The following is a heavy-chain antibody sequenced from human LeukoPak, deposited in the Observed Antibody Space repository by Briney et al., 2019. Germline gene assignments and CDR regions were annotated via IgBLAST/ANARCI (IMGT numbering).Heavy chain of an antibody. D-gene: IGHD1-1*01. CDR3: APGGARSRYYFEY. V-gene: IGHV3-23*01. Sequence: GGSLRLSCAASGFAFSSYDMSWVRQAPGKGLEWVSSLTTDGGSTEYADSVKGRFTISRDNSKTTLYLQMDSLRAEDTAVYYCAPGGARSRYYFEYWGQGTLVTVSS. CDR1: GFAFSSYD. CDR2: LTTDGGST. J-gene: IGHJ4*02.